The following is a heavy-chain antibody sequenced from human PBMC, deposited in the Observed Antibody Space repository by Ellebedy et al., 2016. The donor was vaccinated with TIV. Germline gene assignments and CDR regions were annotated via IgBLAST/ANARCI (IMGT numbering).Heavy chain of an antibody. J-gene: IGHJ4*02. V-gene: IGHV4-31*03. Sequence: SETLSLTXTVSGGSVSSGGYYWTWIRQHPGQGLEWIAYMDYSYSGNQNPSLKARVSISIDTSKNRFSLELTSVTAADTALYYCARIPRGSSFGYFDYWGQGILVTVSS. D-gene: IGHD5-18*01. CDR2: MDYSYSG. CDR1: GGSVSSGGYY. CDR3: ARIPRGSSFGYFDY.